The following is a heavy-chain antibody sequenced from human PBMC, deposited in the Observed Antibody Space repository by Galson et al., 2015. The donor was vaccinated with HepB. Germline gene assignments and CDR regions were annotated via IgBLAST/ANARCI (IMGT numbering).Heavy chain of an antibody. Sequence: SLRLSCAASGFTFSLYSMNWVRQAPGKGLEWVSYISTSSGYIYYADAVKGRFTISRDNAKNSLYLQMNSLTAEDTAVYFCARFMSGYSSSWLDYWGQGTLGTVSS. CDR2: ISTSSGYI. J-gene: IGHJ4*02. D-gene: IGHD6-13*01. CDR3: ARFMSGYSSSWLDY. V-gene: IGHV3-21*01. CDR1: GFTFSLYS.